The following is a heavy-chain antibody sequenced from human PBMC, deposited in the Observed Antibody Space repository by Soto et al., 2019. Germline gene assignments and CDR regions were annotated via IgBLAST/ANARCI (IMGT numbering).Heavy chain of an antibody. Sequence: TSETLSLTCVVYRGSLSGYYWSWIRQPPGKGLEWIGEINHSGSTHYSPSLKSRVTMSVDTSKNHFSVKLTSVTAADTATYYCARVPLRGTSSYYMDVWATGTTVTVSS. J-gene: IGHJ6*03. V-gene: IGHV4-34*01. CDR1: RGSLSGYY. CDR3: ARVPLRGTSSYYMDV. CDR2: INHSGST. D-gene: IGHD1-1*01.